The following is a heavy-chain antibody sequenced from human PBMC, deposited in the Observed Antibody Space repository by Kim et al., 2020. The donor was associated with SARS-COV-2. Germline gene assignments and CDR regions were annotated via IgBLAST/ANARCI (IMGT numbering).Heavy chain of an antibody. Sequence: SVKVSCKASGGTFSSYAISWVRQAPGQGLEWMGGIIPIFGTANYAQKFQGRVTITADESTSTAYMELSSLRSEDTAVYYCASGKRRYYDSSGYPLFDYWGQGTLVTVSS. CDR1: GGTFSSYA. CDR3: ASGKRRYYDSSGYPLFDY. J-gene: IGHJ4*02. CDR2: IIPIFGTA. D-gene: IGHD3-22*01. V-gene: IGHV1-69*13.